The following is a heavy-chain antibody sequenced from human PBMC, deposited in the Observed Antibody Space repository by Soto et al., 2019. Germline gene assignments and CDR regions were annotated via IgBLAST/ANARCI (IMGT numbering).Heavy chain of an antibody. J-gene: IGHJ6*02. Sequence: ASVKVSCKVSGYTLTELSMHWVRQAPGKGLEWMGGFDPEDGETIYAQKFQGRVTMTEDTSTDTAYMELSSLRSEDTAVYYCATDGGSYYNLGYYYGMDVWGQGTTVTVSS. CDR2: FDPEDGET. CDR1: GYTLTELS. D-gene: IGHD1-26*01. CDR3: ATDGGSYYNLGYYYGMDV. V-gene: IGHV1-24*01.